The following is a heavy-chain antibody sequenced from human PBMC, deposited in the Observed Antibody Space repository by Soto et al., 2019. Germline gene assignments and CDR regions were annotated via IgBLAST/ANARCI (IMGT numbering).Heavy chain of an antibody. Sequence: SETLSLTCTVSGGSISSSSYYWSWIRQPPGKGLEWIGSIYYSGSTYYNLSLKSRVTISVDTSKNQFSLKLSSVTAADTAVYYCARLGRRGYSYGDAFDIWGQGTMVT. V-gene: IGHV4-39*01. CDR3: ARLGRRGYSYGDAFDI. J-gene: IGHJ3*02. CDR1: GGSISSSSYY. D-gene: IGHD5-18*01. CDR2: IYYSGST.